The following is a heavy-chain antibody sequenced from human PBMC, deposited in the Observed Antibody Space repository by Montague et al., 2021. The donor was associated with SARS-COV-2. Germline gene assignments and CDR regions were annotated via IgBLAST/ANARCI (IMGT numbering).Heavy chain of an antibody. CDR1: GGSFSGYY. J-gene: IGHJ4*02. Sequence: SETLSLTCAVYGGSFSGYYGSWIRQPPGKGLEWIGEINHSGSTNYNPSLKSRVTISVDTSKNQFSLKLSSVTAADTAVYYCARGYQLRFLEWSSRQSTFDYWGQGTLVTVSS. CDR2: INHSGST. V-gene: IGHV4-34*01. D-gene: IGHD3-3*01. CDR3: ARGYQLRFLEWSSRQSTFDY.